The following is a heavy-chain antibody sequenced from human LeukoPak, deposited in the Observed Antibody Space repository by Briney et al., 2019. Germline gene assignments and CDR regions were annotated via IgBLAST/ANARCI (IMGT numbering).Heavy chain of an antibody. Sequence: GGSLRLSCAASGFSFSDSYMTWIRQAPGKGLECVSYISDSATTTWYADSVKGRFTIPRDNAKESLYLQMNNVSAEDTAVYYCVRVLAAGFRMDVWGQGTTVTISS. D-gene: IGHD6-13*01. CDR3: VRVLAAGFRMDV. CDR1: GFSFSDSY. V-gene: IGHV3-11*01. J-gene: IGHJ6*02. CDR2: ISDSATTT.